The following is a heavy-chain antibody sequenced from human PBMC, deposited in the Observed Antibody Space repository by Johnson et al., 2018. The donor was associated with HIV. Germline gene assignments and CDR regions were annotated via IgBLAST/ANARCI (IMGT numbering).Heavy chain of an antibody. CDR1: GLTFSRYA. CDR3: AKGGTVTTDAFDI. Sequence: QPGGSLRLSCVGSGLTFSRYAMSWVRQAPGKGLEWVSAISASGGSTYYADSVKGRFTISRDNSKNSLYLQMNSLRTEDTALYYCAKGGTVTTDAFDIWGQGTMVTVSS. CDR2: ISASGGST. D-gene: IGHD4-17*01. V-gene: IGHV3-43*02. J-gene: IGHJ3*02.